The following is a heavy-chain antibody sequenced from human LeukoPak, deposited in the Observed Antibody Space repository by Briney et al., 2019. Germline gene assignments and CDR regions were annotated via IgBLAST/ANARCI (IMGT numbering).Heavy chain of an antibody. CDR1: GYSISSGCY. J-gene: IGHJ4*02. D-gene: IGHD5-18*01. CDR2: IYYTGGT. V-gene: IGHV4-38-2*02. Sequence: TSETLSLTCSVSGYSISSGCYWGWIRQPPGRGLEWIGSIYYTGGTLYNPSLKSRVSMSVDTSTNQFSLKLTSVTAADTAVYYCARDRTGRNTAQDDYWGQGTLVTVSS. CDR3: ARDRTGRNTAQDDY.